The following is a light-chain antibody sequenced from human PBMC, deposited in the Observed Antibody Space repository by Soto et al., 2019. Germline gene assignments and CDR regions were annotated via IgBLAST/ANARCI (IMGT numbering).Light chain of an antibody. Sequence: EIVLTQSTGPLSLAPGERATLSCRRRQSVTSSYLAWYQLKPGQAPRLLIYGASSRATGIPDRFSGSGSGTDFTLTISRLDPEDFAVYFCQQYGSSPRTFRQGTKGDIK. CDR3: QQYGSSPRT. V-gene: IGKV3-20*01. CDR1: QSVTSSY. CDR2: GAS. J-gene: IGKJ1*01.